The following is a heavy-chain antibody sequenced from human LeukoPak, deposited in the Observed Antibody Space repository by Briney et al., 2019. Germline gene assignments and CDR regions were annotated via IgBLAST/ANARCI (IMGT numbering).Heavy chain of an antibody. J-gene: IGHJ4*02. Sequence: SVKVSCKASGYTFTSYDINWVRQATRQGLEWMGWMNPNSGNTGYAQKFQGRVTMTRNTSINTAYMELSSLRSEDTAVYYCARAYHYGYSSGWYAVDYWGEGTLVTVSS. CDR2: MNPNSGNT. CDR1: GYTFTSYD. V-gene: IGHV1-8*01. D-gene: IGHD6-19*01. CDR3: ARAYHYGYSSGWYAVDY.